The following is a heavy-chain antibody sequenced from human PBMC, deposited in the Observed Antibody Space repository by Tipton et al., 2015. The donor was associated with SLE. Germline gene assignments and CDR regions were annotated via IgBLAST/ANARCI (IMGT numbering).Heavy chain of an antibody. CDR1: GGSIPSPDYF. Sequence: TLSLTCTVSGGSIPSPDYFWGWIRQPPGTGLEWIGSLYYSGTTYYSPSLQSRLTISADTSENQISLRLRSVTAADTAVYYCARLGGYYDSSGYSYYFDYWGQGTLVTVSS. CDR2: LYYSGTT. V-gene: IGHV4-39*01. CDR3: ARLGGYYDSSGYSYYFDY. D-gene: IGHD3-22*01. J-gene: IGHJ4*02.